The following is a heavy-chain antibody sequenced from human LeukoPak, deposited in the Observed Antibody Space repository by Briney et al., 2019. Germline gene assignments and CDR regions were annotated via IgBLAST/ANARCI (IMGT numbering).Heavy chain of an antibody. D-gene: IGHD6-13*01. Sequence: PGGSLRLSCAASGFTFSSYAMSWVRQAPGKGLEWVANIKEDGSKKYYVDSVKGRFTISRDNTKTSLHLQMNSLRAEDTAVYYCARLRWGIAPGRDAFDHWGQGTMVTVSS. J-gene: IGHJ3*01. V-gene: IGHV3-7*03. CDR2: IKEDGSKK. CDR3: ARLRWGIAPGRDAFDH. CDR1: GFTFSSYA.